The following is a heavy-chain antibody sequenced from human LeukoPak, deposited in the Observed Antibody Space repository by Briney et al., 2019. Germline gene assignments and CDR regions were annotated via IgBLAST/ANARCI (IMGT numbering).Heavy chain of an antibody. V-gene: IGHV3-23*01. Sequence: AESLRLSCAVYGFSFSSYGMSWVRQPPGKGLEWVSAISGSGDSTYYADSVKGRFIISRGHSKKSVYLQMNILSADGTATYYCAKGVVSGTLYYYGVDVWGQGTTVIVSS. CDR1: GFSFSSYG. CDR2: ISGSGDST. CDR3: AKGVVSGTLYYYGVDV. J-gene: IGHJ6*02. D-gene: IGHD6-13*01.